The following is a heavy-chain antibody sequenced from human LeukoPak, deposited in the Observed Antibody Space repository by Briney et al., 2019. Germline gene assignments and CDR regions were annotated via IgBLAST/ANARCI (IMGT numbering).Heavy chain of an antibody. CDR2: IKYDGSEK. D-gene: IGHD2-2*01. Sequence: GGSLRLSCAASGFTFSNYWMSWVRQAPGKGLEWVANIKYDGSEKYFVDSVEGRFTISRDNAKNSLFLQMNSLRDEDAAVYYCARIVSTSRLTPPDQKYFDYWGQGTLVTVSS. CDR3: ARIVSTSRLTPPDQKYFDY. CDR1: GFTFSNYW. V-gene: IGHV3-7*01. J-gene: IGHJ4*02.